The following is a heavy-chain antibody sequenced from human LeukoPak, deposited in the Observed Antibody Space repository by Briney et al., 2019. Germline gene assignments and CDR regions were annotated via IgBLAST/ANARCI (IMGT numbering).Heavy chain of an antibody. D-gene: IGHD4-17*01. CDR2: IYYSGRT. V-gene: IGHV4-59*08. CDR3: ARHGTVTTVSYYYYGMDV. CDR1: GGSISSYY. Sequence: SETLSLTCTVSGGSISSYYWSWIRQPPGKGLEWIGYIYYSGRTNYNPSLKSRVTISVDTSKNQFYLKLSSVTAAATAVHYCARHGTVTTVSYYYYGMDVWGQGTTVTVSS. J-gene: IGHJ6*02.